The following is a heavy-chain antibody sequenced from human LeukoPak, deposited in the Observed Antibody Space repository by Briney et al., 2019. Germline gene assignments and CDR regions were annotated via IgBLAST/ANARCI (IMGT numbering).Heavy chain of an antibody. J-gene: IGHJ4*02. CDR3: ARDQEGPQGGANSFAY. CDR1: GFTFSTYS. V-gene: IGHV3-21*01. D-gene: IGHD2-15*01. CDR2: ISTSSSYI. Sequence: GGSLRLSCAASGFTFSTYSMNWVRQAPGKGLEWVSSISTSSSYIYYADSVKGRFTISRDNAKNSLYLQMNSLRVEDTAVYYCARDQEGPQGGANSFAYWGQGTLVAVSS.